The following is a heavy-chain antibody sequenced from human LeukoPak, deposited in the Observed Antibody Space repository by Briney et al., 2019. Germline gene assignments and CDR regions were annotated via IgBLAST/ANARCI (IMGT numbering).Heavy chain of an antibody. CDR3: GRSMDV. Sequence: GGSLRLSCAASGFTFSSYGMHWVRQAPGKGLEWVAVISYDGSNKYYADSVKGRFTISRDISKNTLYLQMNSLRVEDTAVYYCGRSMDVWGQGTTVTVSS. CDR1: GFTFSSYG. J-gene: IGHJ6*02. CDR2: ISYDGSNK. V-gene: IGHV3-30*03.